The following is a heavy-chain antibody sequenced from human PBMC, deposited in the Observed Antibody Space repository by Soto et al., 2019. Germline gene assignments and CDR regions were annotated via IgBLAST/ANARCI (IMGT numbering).Heavy chain of an antibody. CDR2: IYFGGTT. D-gene: IGHD2-21*02. J-gene: IGHJ6*02. CDR3: ARDGAYCGGDCPGGMDV. V-gene: IGHV4-59*12. CDR1: GASISSNF. Sequence: SETLSLTCSVSGASISSNFWSWVRQPPGKGLEWIGYIYFGGTTHSNPSLKSRATISVDRSKNQFTLKLTSVTAADTAVYYCARDGAYCGGDCPGGMDVWGQGTTVTVSS.